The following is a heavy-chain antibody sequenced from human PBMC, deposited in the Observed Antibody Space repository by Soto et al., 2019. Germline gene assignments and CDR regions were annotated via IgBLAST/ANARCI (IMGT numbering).Heavy chain of an antibody. CDR2: IYYSGST. CDR1: GGSISSYY. CDR3: ASSYYDILTGYSPLNFDY. V-gene: IGHV4-59*01. Sequence: TLSLTCTVSGGSISSYYWSWIRQPPGKGLEWIGYIYYSGSTNYNPSLKSRVTISVDTSKNQFSLKLSSVTAADTAVYYCASSYYDILTGYSPLNFDYWGPGPTVTVSS. J-gene: IGHJ4*02. D-gene: IGHD3-9*01.